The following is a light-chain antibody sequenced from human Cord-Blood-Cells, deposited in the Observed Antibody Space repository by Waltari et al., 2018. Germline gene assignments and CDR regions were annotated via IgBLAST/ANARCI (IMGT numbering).Light chain of an antibody. V-gene: IGKV1-5*03. CDR3: QQYNSYST. CDR2: KAS. J-gene: IGKJ1*01. CDR1: QSISSW. Sequence: DTQMTQSPSTLSASVGDRVTITCRASQSISSWFAWYQQKPGKAPKLLIYKASSLESGVPSRFSGSGSGTEFTLTISSLQPDDFATYYCQQYNSYSTFGQGTKVEIK.